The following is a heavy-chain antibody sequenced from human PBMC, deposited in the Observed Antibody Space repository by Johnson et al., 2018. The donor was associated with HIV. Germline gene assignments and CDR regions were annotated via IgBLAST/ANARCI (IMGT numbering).Heavy chain of an antibody. CDR1: GFAFSSYA. V-gene: IGHV3-30-3*01. J-gene: IGHJ3*02. CDR2: ISSDGNNK. Sequence: QVQLVESGGGVVQPGRSLRLSCAASGFAFSSYAMHWVRQAPGKGLEWVAIISSDGNNKYYADSVKGRFTISRDNSTNTLYLQMISLRAEDTAVYYCAREGRLGSYLGGVAFDIWGQGTIVTVSS. CDR3: AREGRLGSYLGGVAFDI. D-gene: IGHD1-26*01.